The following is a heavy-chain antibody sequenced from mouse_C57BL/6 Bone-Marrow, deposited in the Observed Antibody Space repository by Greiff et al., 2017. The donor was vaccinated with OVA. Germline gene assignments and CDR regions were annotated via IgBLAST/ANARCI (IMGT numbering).Heavy chain of an antibody. CDR3: ARSSYWYVDV. Sequence: EVQRVASGGGLVKPGGSLKLSCAASGFTFSSYAMSWVRQTPEKRLEWVATISDGGSYTYYPDNVTGRFTISKDNTKNNLYLQMSHLKSEDTAMYYCARSSYWYVDVWGTGTTVTVSA. J-gene: IGHJ1*03. CDR2: ISDGGSYT. V-gene: IGHV5-4*01. CDR1: GFTFSSYA.